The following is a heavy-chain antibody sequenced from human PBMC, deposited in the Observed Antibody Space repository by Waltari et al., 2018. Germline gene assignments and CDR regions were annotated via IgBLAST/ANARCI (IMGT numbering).Heavy chain of an antibody. J-gene: IGHJ4*02. CDR3: ARERVSRRNFDY. V-gene: IGHV4-61*09. CDR2: IYTSGST. Sequence: QVQLQESGPGLVKPSQTLSLTCPVSGGSISSGSYYWSWIRQPAGKGLEWIGYIYTSGSTNYNPSLKSRVTISVDTSKNQFSLKLSSVTAADTAVYYCARERVSRRNFDYWGQGTLVTVSS. D-gene: IGHD6-13*01. CDR1: GGSISSGSYY.